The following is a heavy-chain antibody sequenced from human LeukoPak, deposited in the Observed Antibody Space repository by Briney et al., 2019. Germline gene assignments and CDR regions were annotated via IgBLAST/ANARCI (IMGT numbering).Heavy chain of an antibody. CDR2: ISYDGSNK. Sequence: SGRSLRLSCAASGFTFSSYAMHWVRQARGKGLEWVAVISYDGSNKYYADSVKGRFTISRDNSKNTLYLQMNSLRAEDTAVYYCARGRGVVPAAISYNWFDPWGQGTLVTVSS. CDR3: ARGRGVVPAAISYNWFDP. V-gene: IGHV3-30*01. CDR1: GFTFSSYA. J-gene: IGHJ5*02. D-gene: IGHD2-2*01.